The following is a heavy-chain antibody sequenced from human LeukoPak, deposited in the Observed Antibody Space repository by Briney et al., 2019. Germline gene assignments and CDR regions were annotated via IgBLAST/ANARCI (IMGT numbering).Heavy chain of an antibody. J-gene: IGHJ4*02. CDR3: TKGPHYDYVWGSYRYTCY. CDR1: GFTFSNAW. Sequence: GGSLRLSCAASGFTFSNAWMNWVRQAPGKGLEWVGRIKSKTDGGTTDYAAPVKGRFTISRDDSKNTLYLQMNSLKTEDTAVYYCTKGPHYDYVWGSYRYTCYWGQGTLVTVSS. CDR2: IKSKTDGGTT. D-gene: IGHD3-16*02. V-gene: IGHV3-15*07.